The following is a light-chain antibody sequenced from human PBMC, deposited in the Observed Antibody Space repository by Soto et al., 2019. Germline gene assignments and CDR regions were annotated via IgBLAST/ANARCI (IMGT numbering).Light chain of an antibody. Sequence: QSALTQPPSASGTPGQRVTISCSGSSSNIGSNYVYWYQHLPGTAPKLLIYTNNQRPSGVPDRFSGSKSGTSASLAISGLRSDDEADYYCAAWDDSLSVVVFGGGTKLTVL. V-gene: IGLV1-47*01. CDR2: TNN. CDR3: AAWDDSLSVVV. CDR1: SSNIGSNY. J-gene: IGLJ2*01.